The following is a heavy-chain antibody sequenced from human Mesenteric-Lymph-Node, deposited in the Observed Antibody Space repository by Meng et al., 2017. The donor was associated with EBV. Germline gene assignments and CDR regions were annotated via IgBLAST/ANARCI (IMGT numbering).Heavy chain of an antibody. CDR2: ISSSSSYI. D-gene: IGHD6-19*01. Sequence: EVQLVESGGGLVKPGGSLRLSCAASGFTFSSHPMNWVRQAPGKGLEWVSSISSSSSYIYYADSVRGRFTISRDNAKNSLYLQMNSLRAEDTAVYYCARETAGDYFDYWGQGTLVTVSS. V-gene: IGHV3-21*01. CDR3: ARETAGDYFDY. CDR1: GFTFSSHP. J-gene: IGHJ4*02.